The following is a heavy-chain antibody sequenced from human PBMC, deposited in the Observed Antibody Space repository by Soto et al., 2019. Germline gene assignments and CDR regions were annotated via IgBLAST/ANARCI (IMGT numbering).Heavy chain of an antibody. CDR1: RFTFSVNS. J-gene: IGHJ6*02. D-gene: IGHD3-9*01. CDR3: DRARGREDHWFYYGMDV. Sequence: LRLSCAASRFTFSVNSMNWVSRAPVKGLEWVSYISSTSSARYCADSVRGRFTISRDNAKYSLYLQMNSLTAADKAVYYCDRARGREDHWFYYGMDVWGQGTTVTVSS. CDR2: ISSTSSAR. V-gene: IGHV3-48*01.